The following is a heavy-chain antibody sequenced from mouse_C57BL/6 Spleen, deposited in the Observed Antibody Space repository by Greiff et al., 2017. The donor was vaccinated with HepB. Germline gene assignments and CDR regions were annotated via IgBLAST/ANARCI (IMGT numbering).Heavy chain of an antibody. CDR3: ASGTAYYSNYGGFDY. CDR2: IDPNSGGT. CDR1: GYTFTSYW. D-gene: IGHD2-5*01. Sequence: QVQLQQPGAELVKPGASVKLSCKASGYTFTSYWMHWVKQRPGRGLEWIGRIDPNSGGTKYNEKFKSKATLTVDKPSSTAYRQLSSLTSEDSAVYYCASGTAYYSNYGGFDYWGQGTTLTVSS. V-gene: IGHV1-72*01. J-gene: IGHJ2*01.